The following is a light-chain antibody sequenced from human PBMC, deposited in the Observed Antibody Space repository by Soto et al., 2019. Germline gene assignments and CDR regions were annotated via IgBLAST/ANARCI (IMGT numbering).Light chain of an antibody. CDR2: KAS. V-gene: IGKV1-5*03. Sequence: DNQMTQSPSTLSASVGDSVTITCRASQSIGSWLAWYKQTPGEAPKLLIYKASTLQSGVPSRFSGRGSGTEFTLTISSLQPDDFATYYCQQYNTYPSTFGQGTKLDIK. CDR1: QSIGSW. J-gene: IGKJ2*01. CDR3: QQYNTYPST.